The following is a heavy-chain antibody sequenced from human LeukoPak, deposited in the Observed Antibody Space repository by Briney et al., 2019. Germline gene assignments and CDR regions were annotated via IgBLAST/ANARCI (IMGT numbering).Heavy chain of an antibody. Sequence: SSVNVSCKASGYTFTSYDLNWLRQATAQGREWMGWMNPSSCNTGYLPKFQGRVAMTSNTSRSTAYMELSTLSSDDTAVYYCAILADYLDHWGQGTPVTVSS. CDR3: AILADYLDH. CDR1: GYTFTSYD. V-gene: IGHV1-8*01. J-gene: IGHJ4*02. CDR2: MNPSSCNT.